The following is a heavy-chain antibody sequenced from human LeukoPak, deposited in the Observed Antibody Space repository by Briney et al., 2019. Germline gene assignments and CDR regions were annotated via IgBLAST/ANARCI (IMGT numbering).Heavy chain of an antibody. CDR1: GGSISSSSYY. CDR2: IYYSGSA. D-gene: IGHD1-7*01. CDR3: ARNYRRYAYYFDY. Sequence: SETLSLTCTVSGGSISSSSYYWGWIRQPPGKGLEWIGSIYYSGSAYYNPSLKSRVTISVDTSKNQFSLKLSSVTAADTAVYYCARNYRRYAYYFDYWGQGTLVTVPS. V-gene: IGHV4-39*07. J-gene: IGHJ4*02.